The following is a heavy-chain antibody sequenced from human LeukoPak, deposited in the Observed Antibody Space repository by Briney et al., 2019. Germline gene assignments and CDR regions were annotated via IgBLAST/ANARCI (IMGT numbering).Heavy chain of an antibody. CDR3: ARGDHSGYYYYYGMDV. CDR2: INPSGGST. Sequence: GASVKVSCKASGYTFTSYYMHWVRQAPGQGLEWRGIINPSGGSTSYAQKFQGRVTMTRDTSTSTVYMELSSLRSEDTAVYYCARGDHSGYYYYYGMDVWGQGTTVTVSS. CDR1: GYTFTSYY. V-gene: IGHV1-46*01. J-gene: IGHJ6*02. D-gene: IGHD6-19*01.